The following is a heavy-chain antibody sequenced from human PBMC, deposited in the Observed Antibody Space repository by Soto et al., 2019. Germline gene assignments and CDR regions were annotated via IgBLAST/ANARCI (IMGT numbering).Heavy chain of an antibody. J-gene: IGHJ4*02. V-gene: IGHV3-66*01. Sequence: EVQLVESGGGLVQPGGSLRLSCVVSGFTVSSNYMSWVRQAPGKGLEWVSIIYSGGSTDYADSVKGRFTISRDQSKNTLYLQMSSLNPEDTAVYYCARPLDYGDYIDYWGQGTLVTVSS. CDR2: IYSGGST. CDR1: GFTVSSNY. D-gene: IGHD4-17*01. CDR3: ARPLDYGDYIDY.